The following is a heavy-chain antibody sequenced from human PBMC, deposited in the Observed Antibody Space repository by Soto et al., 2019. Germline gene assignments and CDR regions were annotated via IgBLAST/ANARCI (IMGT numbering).Heavy chain of an antibody. CDR1: GGSVSSGSYY. D-gene: IGHD2-15*01. CDR3: ARGGYCSGNSCPAYYYYYYGMDV. J-gene: IGHJ6*02. CDR2: IYYTGNS. V-gene: IGHV4-61*03. Sequence: SETLSLTCTVSGGSVSSGSYYWSWIRQPPGKGLEWIGYIYYTGNSNYNPSLKNRVTMSVDTSKNHFSLKLSSVTAADTAVYYCARGGYCSGNSCPAYYYYYYGMDVWGQGTTVTVSS.